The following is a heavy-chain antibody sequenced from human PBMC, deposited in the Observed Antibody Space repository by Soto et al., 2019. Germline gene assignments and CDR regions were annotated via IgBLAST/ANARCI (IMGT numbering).Heavy chain of an antibody. V-gene: IGHV3-15*01. CDR2: IKSKTDGGTT. CDR1: GFTFSNAW. CDR3: TTDQDTGDYYYYGMDV. D-gene: IGHD2-15*01. J-gene: IGHJ6*02. Sequence: GGSLRLSCAASGFTFSNAWMSWVRQAPGKGLEWIGRIKSKTDGGTTDYAAPVKGRFTISRDDSKNTLYLQMNSLKTEDTAVYYCTTDQDTGDYYYYGMDVWGQGTTVTVSS.